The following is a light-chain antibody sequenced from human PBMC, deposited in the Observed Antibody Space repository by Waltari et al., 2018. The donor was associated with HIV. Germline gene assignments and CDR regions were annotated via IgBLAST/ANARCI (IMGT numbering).Light chain of an antibody. Sequence: QSALTQPASVSGSPGQSITVSCTGTSSDIGRYDYVSCYQQLPGKAPKLLIYEVSNRPSGVSILFSGSKSGNTASLTISGLQPDDEADYYCSSYTSSSTLVFGGGTKLTVL. J-gene: IGLJ2*01. CDR3: SSYTSSSTLV. CDR1: SSDIGRYDY. V-gene: IGLV2-14*01. CDR2: EVS.